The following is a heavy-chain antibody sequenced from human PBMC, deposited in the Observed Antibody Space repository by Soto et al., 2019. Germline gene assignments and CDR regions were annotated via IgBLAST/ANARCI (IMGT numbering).Heavy chain of an antibody. Sequence: SETLSLTCTVSGDSISNYHWGWIRQPPGKGLEWIGYGYYSGSTNYNPSLKSRVTISVDTSKNQFSLKLSSVTAADTAVYYCARGYYYYPNWGQGTLVTVSS. D-gene: IGHD3-22*01. V-gene: IGHV4-59*01. J-gene: IGHJ4*02. CDR2: GYYSGST. CDR1: GDSISNYH. CDR3: ARGYYYYPN.